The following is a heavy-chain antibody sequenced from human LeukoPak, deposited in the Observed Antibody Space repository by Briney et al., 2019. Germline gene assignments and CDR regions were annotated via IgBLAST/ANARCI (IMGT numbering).Heavy chain of an antibody. CDR2: IGTGNGNT. CDR3: ARENYYRIGRFDRAYLDD. V-gene: IGHV1-3*03. Sequence: ASVKVSCKASASTFSTYAIHWVRQAPGQGLEWMGWIGTGNGNTRYSKAFQDRVTITRDTSASTVYMELRGLRSEDMAVYYCARENYYRIGRFDRAYLDDWGQGTLVTVSS. J-gene: IGHJ4*02. CDR1: ASTFSTYA. D-gene: IGHD3-10*01.